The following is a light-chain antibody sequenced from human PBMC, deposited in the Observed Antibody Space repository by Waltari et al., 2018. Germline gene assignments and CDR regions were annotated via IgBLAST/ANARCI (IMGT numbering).Light chain of an antibody. CDR1: QGLSSY. Sequence: AIRMTQSPSSPSASTGDRVIITCRASQGLSSYLAWYQQKPGKAPKLLIYAASTLQTGVPSRFNGSESETDFTLTISCLQSEDFATYYCQQYYDYPWTFGQGTKVEIK. CDR2: AAS. J-gene: IGKJ1*01. CDR3: QQYYDYPWT. V-gene: IGKV1-8*01.